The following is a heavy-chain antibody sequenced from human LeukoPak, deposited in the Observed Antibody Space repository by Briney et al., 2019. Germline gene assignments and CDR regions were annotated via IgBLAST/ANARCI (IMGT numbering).Heavy chain of an antibody. CDR1: RFTFSSYW. Sequence: SGGSLRLSCAASRFTFSSYWMHWVRQAPGNGLEWVSYITSSGSTIYYADSVKGRFTISRDNSKNTLYLQMNSLRAEDTAVYYCARGPSGYHNTGGQGTLVTVSS. V-gene: IGHV3-48*01. D-gene: IGHD5-12*01. CDR3: ARGPSGYHNT. CDR2: ITSSGSTI. J-gene: IGHJ4*02.